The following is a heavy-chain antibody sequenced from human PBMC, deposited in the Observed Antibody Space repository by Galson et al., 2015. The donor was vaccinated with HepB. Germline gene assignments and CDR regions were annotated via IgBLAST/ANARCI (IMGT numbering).Heavy chain of an antibody. CDR2: ISYDGTNK. CDR3: ARVPHSSSLLGYYHYGMDV. V-gene: IGHV3-30-3*01. Sequence: SLRLSCAASGFTFSSYALHWVRQAPGKGLEWVAVISYDGTNKHYAESVKGRFTISRDNSKNTLYLQMNSPQGEDTAVYYCARVPHSSSLLGYYHYGMDVWGRGTTVTVSS. J-gene: IGHJ6*02. D-gene: IGHD6-6*01. CDR1: GFTFSSYA.